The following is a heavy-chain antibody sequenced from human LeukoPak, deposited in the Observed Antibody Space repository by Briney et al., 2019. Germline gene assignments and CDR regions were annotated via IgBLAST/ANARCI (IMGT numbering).Heavy chain of an antibody. CDR1: VGTFSSYA. CDR3: ARDLSGWFGDFDY. V-gene: IGHV1-69*01. Sequence: SVKVSCKASVGTFSSYAISWVRQAPGQGVEWVGGIIPIFGTANYAQKFKGRVTITADESTSTAYMELSSLRSEDTAVYYCARDLSGWFGDFDYWGQGTLVTVSS. D-gene: IGHD6-19*01. J-gene: IGHJ4*02. CDR2: IIPIFGTA.